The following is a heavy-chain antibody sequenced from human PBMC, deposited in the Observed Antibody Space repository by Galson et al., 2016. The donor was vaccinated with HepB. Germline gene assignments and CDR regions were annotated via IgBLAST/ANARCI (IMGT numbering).Heavy chain of an antibody. Sequence: SVKVSCKASGYSFTSYGISWVRQAPGQGLEWMGWISAYNNDTNYAQKLQGRVTMSTDTSTYTAYMELRSLRSDDTAVYYCARDLMGYGDYVYYFDYWGQGTLVTVSS. CDR2: ISAYNNDT. J-gene: IGHJ4*02. V-gene: IGHV1-18*04. D-gene: IGHD4-17*01. CDR1: GYSFTSYG. CDR3: ARDLMGYGDYVYYFDY.